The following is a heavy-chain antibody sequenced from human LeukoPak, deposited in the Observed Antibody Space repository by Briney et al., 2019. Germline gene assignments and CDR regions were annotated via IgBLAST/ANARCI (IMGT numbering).Heavy chain of an antibody. J-gene: IGHJ4*02. D-gene: IGHD5-18*01. V-gene: IGHV4-30-2*01. CDR1: GGSISSGGYS. CDR3: ARAGDTAMVRDFDY. Sequence: SETLSLTCAVSGGSISSGGYSWSWIRQPPGKGLEWIGYIYHSGSTYYNPSLKSRVTISVDTSKNQFSLKLSSVTAADTAVYYCARAGDTAMVRDFDYWGQGTLVTVSS. CDR2: IYHSGST.